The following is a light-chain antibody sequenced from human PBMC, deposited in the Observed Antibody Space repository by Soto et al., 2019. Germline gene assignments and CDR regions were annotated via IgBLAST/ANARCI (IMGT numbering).Light chain of an antibody. J-gene: IGKJ4*01. V-gene: IGKV3-20*01. CDR2: DAS. CDR3: QQYSVWPLT. CDR1: QSVSVNY. Sequence: EIVLTQSPGTLSLSPGERATLSCRASQSVSVNYLAWYQQKPGQAPRLLIYDASNRATGIPARFSGSGSEAEFALTISTLQSEDFAVYYCQQYSVWPLTFGGGTKVDIK.